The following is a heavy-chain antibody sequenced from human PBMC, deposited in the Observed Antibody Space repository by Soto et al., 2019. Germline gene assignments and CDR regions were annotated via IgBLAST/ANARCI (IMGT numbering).Heavy chain of an antibody. D-gene: IGHD3-3*01. CDR3: AILLRSTYGMDV. CDR1: GGSISSSNW. J-gene: IGHJ6*02. Sequence: QVQLQEWGPGLGKPSGTLSRPCAVSGGSISSSNWWPGVRQPPGKGLEWIGEIYHSGSTNYNPSLRSRGTISVDKSKNQFSLKVSSVTAADTAVYYCAILLRSTYGMDVWGQGTTVTVSS. V-gene: IGHV4-4*02. CDR2: IYHSGST.